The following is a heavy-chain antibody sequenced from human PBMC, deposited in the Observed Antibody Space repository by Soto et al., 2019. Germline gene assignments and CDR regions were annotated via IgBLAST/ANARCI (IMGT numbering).Heavy chain of an antibody. D-gene: IGHD6-6*01. V-gene: IGHV4-4*02. J-gene: IGHJ4*02. Sequence: QVQLQESGPGLVKPSGTLSLTCAVSSGSISRSNWWSWVRQPPGKGLEWIGEIYHSGSTNYNPSLKSRVTISVDKSKNQFSRKLSSVTAADTAVYYCARRVGYSSSYFDYWGQGTLVTVSS. CDR2: IYHSGST. CDR1: SGSISRSNW. CDR3: ARRVGYSSSYFDY.